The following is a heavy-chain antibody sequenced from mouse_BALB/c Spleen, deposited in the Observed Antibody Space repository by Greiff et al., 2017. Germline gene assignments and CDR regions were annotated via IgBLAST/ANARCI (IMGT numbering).Heavy chain of an antibody. CDR3: ARDDYALYAMDY. Sequence: EVQLQQSGAELVKPGASVKLSCTASGFNIKDTYMHWVKQRPEQGLEWIGRIDPANGNTKYDPKFQGKATITADTSSNTAYLQLSSLTSEDTAVYYCARDDYALYAMDYWGQGTSVTVSS. CDR1: GFNIKDTY. CDR2: IDPANGNT. D-gene: IGHD1-1*01. J-gene: IGHJ4*01. V-gene: IGHV14-3*02.